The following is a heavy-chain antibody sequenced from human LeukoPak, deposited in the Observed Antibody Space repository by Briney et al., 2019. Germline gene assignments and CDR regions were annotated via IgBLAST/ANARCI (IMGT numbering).Heavy chain of an antibody. Sequence: SETLSLTCTVSGGSISTSSYYYWGWIGQPPGKGLEWIGSIYYSGSTYYNPSLKSRVTISVDTSKNQFSLKLSSVTAADTAVYYCARRPYYFGSGSPTPAWFDPWGQGTLVTVSS. J-gene: IGHJ5*02. CDR2: IYYSGST. D-gene: IGHD3-10*01. CDR3: ARRPYYFGSGSPTPAWFDP. CDR1: GGSISTSSYYY. V-gene: IGHV4-39*01.